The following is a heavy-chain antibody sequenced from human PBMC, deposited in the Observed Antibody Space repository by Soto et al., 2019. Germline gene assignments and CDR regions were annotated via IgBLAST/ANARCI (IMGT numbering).Heavy chain of an antibody. V-gene: IGHV1-18*01. Sequence: QVQLVQSGAEVRKPGASVKVSCKASGYTFTSYGISWVRQAPGQGLEWMGWISAYNGNTNYAQKLQGRVTMTTDTSTSTAYMELRSLRSDDTAVYYCARVRRIAAPEGFGATWDYYYYGMDVWGQGTTVTVSS. CDR3: ARVRRIAAPEGFGATWDYYYYGMDV. J-gene: IGHJ6*02. D-gene: IGHD6-13*01. CDR1: GYTFTSYG. CDR2: ISAYNGNT.